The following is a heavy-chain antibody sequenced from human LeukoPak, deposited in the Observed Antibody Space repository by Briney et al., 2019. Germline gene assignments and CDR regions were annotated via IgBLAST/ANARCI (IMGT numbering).Heavy chain of an antibody. CDR3: ARKVVTGAFDI. J-gene: IGHJ3*02. Sequence: PSETLSLTCAVYGGSFSGYYWSWIRQPPGKGLEWIGEINHSGSTNYNPSLKSRVTISVDTSKNQFSLKLSSVTAADTAVYYCARKVVTGAFDIWGQGTMVTVSS. CDR2: INHSGST. D-gene: IGHD4-23*01. CDR1: GGSFSGYY. V-gene: IGHV4-34*01.